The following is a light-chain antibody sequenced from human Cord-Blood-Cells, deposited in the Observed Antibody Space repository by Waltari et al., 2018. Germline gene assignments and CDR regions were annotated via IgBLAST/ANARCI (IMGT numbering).Light chain of an antibody. Sequence: QSALTQPASVSGSPGQSLTISCTGTSSDVGSYNLVSSYQQHPGKAPQLMIYEGSKRPSGVSNRFSGSKSGNTASLTISGLQAEDEADYDCCSYAGSSTYWVFGGGTKLTVL. J-gene: IGLJ3*02. CDR2: EGS. CDR3: CSYAGSSTYWV. CDR1: SSDVGSYNL. V-gene: IGLV2-23*01.